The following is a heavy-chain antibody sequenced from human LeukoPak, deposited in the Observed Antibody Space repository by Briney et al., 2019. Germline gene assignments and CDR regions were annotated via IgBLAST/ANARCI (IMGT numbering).Heavy chain of an antibody. CDR3: ARVSKRVPVAAVAGI. CDR2: INAGNGNT. V-gene: IGHV1-3*01. Sequence: PGGSLRLSCAASGFTFTSYAMHWVRQAPGQRLEWMGWINAGNGNTKYSQKFQGRVTITRDTSASTAYMELSSLRSEDTAVYYCARVSKRVPVAAVAGIWGQGTLVTVSS. J-gene: IGHJ4*02. D-gene: IGHD6-19*01. CDR1: GFTFTSYA.